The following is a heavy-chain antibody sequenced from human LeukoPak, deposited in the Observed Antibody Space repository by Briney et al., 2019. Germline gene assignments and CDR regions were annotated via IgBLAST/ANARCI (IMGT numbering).Heavy chain of an antibody. CDR2: IYYSGST. CDR3: ARVDYDILTGSKVLDY. CDR1: GGSISSYY. J-gene: IGHJ4*02. V-gene: IGHV4-59*01. Sequence: SETLSLTCTVSGGSISSYYWSWIRQPPGEGLEWIGYIYYSGSTNYNPSLKSRVTISVDTSKNQFSLKLSSVTAADTAVYYCARVDYDILTGSKVLDYWGQGTLVTVSS. D-gene: IGHD3-9*01.